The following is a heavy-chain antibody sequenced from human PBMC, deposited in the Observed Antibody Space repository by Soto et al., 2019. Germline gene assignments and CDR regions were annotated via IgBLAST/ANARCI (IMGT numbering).Heavy chain of an antibody. V-gene: IGHV1-46*01. CDR1: GYTFTSYY. CDR3: ARDPWAFGGVIVLHFDY. Sequence: ASVKVSCKASGYTFTSYYMHWVRQAPGQGLEWMGIINPSGGSTSYAQKFQGRVTMTRDTSPSTVYMELSSLRSEDTAVYYCARDPWAFGGVIVLHFDYWGQGTLVTVSS. CDR2: INPSGGST. J-gene: IGHJ4*02. D-gene: IGHD3-16*02.